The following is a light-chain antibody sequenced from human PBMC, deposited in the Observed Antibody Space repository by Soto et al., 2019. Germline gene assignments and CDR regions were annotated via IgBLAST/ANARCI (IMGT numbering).Light chain of an antibody. CDR1: QSISSW. J-gene: IGKJ1*01. CDR2: KAS. V-gene: IGKV1-5*03. CDR3: QQYNSYWT. Sequence: DIQMTHSPSTLSASVGDRVTITFRASQSISSWLAWYQQKPGKAPKLLIYKASSLESGVPSRFSGSGSGTDFTLTISSLQPEDFATYYCQQYNSYWTFGQGTKVDIK.